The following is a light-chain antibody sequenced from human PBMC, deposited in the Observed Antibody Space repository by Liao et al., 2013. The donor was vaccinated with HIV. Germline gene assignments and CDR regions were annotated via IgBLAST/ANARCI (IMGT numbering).Light chain of an antibody. V-gene: IGLV3-21*01. Sequence: YVLTQPPSVSVAPGQTAVMTCGGNNIRSRGVHWYQQRPGQAPVLVMYYDQNRPSGIPERISGSISGNTATLTISGVETGDEADYYCQAWDSTIAYVFGTGTKVTVL. CDR3: QAWDSTIAYV. J-gene: IGLJ1*01. CDR1: NIRSRG. CDR2: YDQ.